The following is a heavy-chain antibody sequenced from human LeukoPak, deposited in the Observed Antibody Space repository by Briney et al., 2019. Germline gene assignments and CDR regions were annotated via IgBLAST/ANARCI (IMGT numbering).Heavy chain of an antibody. D-gene: IGHD2-2*01. CDR3: AKAAYCTSTSCHFSGYAQRPLDS. CDR2: LSPDGSST. CDR1: GFTFSSYW. Sequence: GGSLRLSCAASGFTFSSYWMQWVRQAPGKGLVWVSRLSPDGSSTTSADSVKGRFTISRDKSKNTVYLQMNSLRVEDTAVYYCAKAAYCTSTSCHFSGYAQRPLDSWGQGTLVTVSS. J-gene: IGHJ4*02. V-gene: IGHV3-74*01.